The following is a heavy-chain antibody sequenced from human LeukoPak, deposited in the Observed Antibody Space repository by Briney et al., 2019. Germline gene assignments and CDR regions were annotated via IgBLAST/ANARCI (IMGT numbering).Heavy chain of an antibody. D-gene: IGHD3-10*01. V-gene: IGHV3-23*01. Sequence: GGSLRLSCAASGFTFSSYAMSWVRQAPGKGLEWVSAISGSGGSTYYVDSVKGRFTISRDNSKNTLYLQMNSLRAEDTAVYYCAKPLWFGELAVCFDYWGQGTLVTVSS. J-gene: IGHJ4*02. CDR2: ISGSGGST. CDR1: GFTFSSYA. CDR3: AKPLWFGELAVCFDY.